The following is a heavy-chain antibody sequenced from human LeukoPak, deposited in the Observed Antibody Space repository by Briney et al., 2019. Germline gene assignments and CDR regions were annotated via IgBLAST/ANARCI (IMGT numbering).Heavy chain of an antibody. Sequence: SVKVSCKASGGTFSSYAISWVRQAPGHGLEWMGRIIPIFGIANYAQKFQGRVTITADKSTSTAYMELSSLRSEDTAVYYCAREIVVVAATGWFDPWGQGTLVTVSS. J-gene: IGHJ5*02. V-gene: IGHV1-69*04. CDR3: AREIVVVAATGWFDP. CDR2: IIPIFGIA. D-gene: IGHD2-15*01. CDR1: GGTFSSYA.